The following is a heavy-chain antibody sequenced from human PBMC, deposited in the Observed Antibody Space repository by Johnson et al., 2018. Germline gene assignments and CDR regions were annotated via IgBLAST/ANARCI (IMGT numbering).Heavy chain of an antibody. CDR3: ATRTRIAATYAFDL. D-gene: IGHD6-13*01. V-gene: IGHV3-23*04. J-gene: IGHJ3*01. CDR1: GFSFSSYV. Sequence: VQLVQSGGGLVQPGGSLRLSCAASGFSFSSYVMTWVRQAPGKGLEWVSVITSSGDTTYYADSVKGRFTISRDNSNNTLYLQMNSLRAADTAVYYCATRTRIAATYAFDLWGQGTLVTVSS. CDR2: ITSSGDTT.